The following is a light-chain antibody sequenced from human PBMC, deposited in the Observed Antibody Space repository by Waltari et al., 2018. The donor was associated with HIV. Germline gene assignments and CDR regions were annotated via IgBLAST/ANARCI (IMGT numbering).Light chain of an antibody. Sequence: QSALTQPRSVSGSPGQSVTISCTGTSSDVGAYKYVSWYKQHPGKAPKFMIYDVSKRPSGVPDRLAGSKSGNTASLTISGLQADDEAIYYCCSYAGTYEVVFGGGTKLTVL. CDR2: DVS. CDR1: SSDVGAYKY. V-gene: IGLV2-11*01. J-gene: IGLJ2*01. CDR3: CSYAGTYEVV.